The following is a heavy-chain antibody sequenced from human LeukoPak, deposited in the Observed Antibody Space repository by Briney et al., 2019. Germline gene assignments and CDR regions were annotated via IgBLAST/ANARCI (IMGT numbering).Heavy chain of an antibody. J-gene: IGHJ4*02. D-gene: IGHD6-19*01. CDR3: VNQISGWVY. CDR1: GFTFSSFV. Sequence: GGSLRLSCSASGFTFSSFVMHWVRQAPGKGLEYDSRITSSGGSTYYAYSVKGRFTISRDNSKNTLYLQMSSLRPEDTAMYYCVNQISGWVYWGQGTMVTVSS. V-gene: IGHV3-64D*06. CDR2: ITSSGGST.